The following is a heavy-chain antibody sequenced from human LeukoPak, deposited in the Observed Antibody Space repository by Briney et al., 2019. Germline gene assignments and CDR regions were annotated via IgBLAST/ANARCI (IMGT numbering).Heavy chain of an antibody. J-gene: IGHJ4*02. CDR1: VFTFSRYP. Sequence: GGPLTLSCAASVFTFSRYPMSWVRQAPGKGLEWVSSIEYSGGSAYYADSVKGRFTISRHDSMNTPYLQLSSLRAEDTAVYYCTRNSGWYGISWGQGTLVIVSS. V-gene: IGHV3-23*01. CDR3: TRNSGWYGIS. D-gene: IGHD6-19*01. CDR2: IEYSGGSA.